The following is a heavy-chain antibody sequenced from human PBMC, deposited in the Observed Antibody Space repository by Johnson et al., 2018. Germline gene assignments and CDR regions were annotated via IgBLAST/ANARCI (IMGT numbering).Heavy chain of an antibody. CDR1: GGTFSSYA. J-gene: IGHJ3*02. CDR3: GRGEGDIAMVTGDAFDI. CDR2: IIPIFGTA. D-gene: IGHD5-18*01. V-gene: IGHV1-69*12. Sequence: QVQLVQSGAEVKKPGSSVKVSCKASGGTFSSYAISWVRQAPGQGLEWMGGIIPIFGTANYAQKFQGRVTITADESTSTACMELSSRGSEDPAVDCCGRGEGDIAMVTGDAFDIWGQGTMVTVSS.